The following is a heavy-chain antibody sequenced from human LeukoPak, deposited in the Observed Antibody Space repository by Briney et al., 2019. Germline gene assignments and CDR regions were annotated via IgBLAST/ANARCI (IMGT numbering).Heavy chain of an antibody. D-gene: IGHD6-19*01. Sequence: SETLSLTCTVSGGSISSGGYYWSWIRQHPGKGLEWIGYIYYSGSTYYNPSLKSRVTISVDTSKNQFSLKLSSVTAADTAVYYCARGHGAVALYYFDYWGQGTLVTVSS. J-gene: IGHJ4*02. CDR3: ARGHGAVALYYFDY. V-gene: IGHV4-31*03. CDR1: GGSISSGGYY. CDR2: IYYSGST.